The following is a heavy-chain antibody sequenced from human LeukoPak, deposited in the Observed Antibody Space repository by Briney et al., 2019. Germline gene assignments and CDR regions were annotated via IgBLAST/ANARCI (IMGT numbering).Heavy chain of an antibody. CDR1: GFTFSSYA. CDR2: ISYDGSNK. Sequence: GRSLRLFCAASGFTFSSYAKHWGRQAPGKGLEWVAVISYDGSNKYYADSVKGRFTISRDNSKNTLYLQMNSLRAEDTAVYYCARDVGGYSSSWYPPTGFDPWGQGTLVTVSS. CDR3: ARDVGGYSSSWYPPTGFDP. J-gene: IGHJ5*02. V-gene: IGHV3-30-3*01. D-gene: IGHD6-13*01.